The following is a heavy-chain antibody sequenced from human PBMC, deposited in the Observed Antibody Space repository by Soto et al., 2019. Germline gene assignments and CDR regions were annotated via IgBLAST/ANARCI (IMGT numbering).Heavy chain of an antibody. V-gene: IGHV3-48*03. CDR3: ASEPLSDGPFQH. CDR1: GFTFSSYE. CDR2: ISSSGSTI. Sequence: GGSLRLSCAASGFTFSSYEMNWVRQAPGKGLEWVSYISSSGSTIYYADSVKGRFTISRDNAKNSLYLQMNSLRAEDTAVYYCASEPLSDGPFQHWGQGTLVTVSS. J-gene: IGHJ1*01. D-gene: IGHD2-21*02.